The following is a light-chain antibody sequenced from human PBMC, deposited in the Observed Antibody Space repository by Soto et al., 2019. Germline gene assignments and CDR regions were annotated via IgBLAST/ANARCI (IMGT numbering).Light chain of an antibody. Sequence: IPMTQSPSTLSASVGDRVAITCRASQSIGIWLAWYQQKPGKVPRFLIYKASTLESGVPSRFSGSGYGTEFTLTISSLQPEDFGSYHCQQYKDYSWTFGQGTKVEIK. CDR3: QQYKDYSWT. CDR2: KAS. J-gene: IGKJ1*01. V-gene: IGKV1-5*03. CDR1: QSIGIW.